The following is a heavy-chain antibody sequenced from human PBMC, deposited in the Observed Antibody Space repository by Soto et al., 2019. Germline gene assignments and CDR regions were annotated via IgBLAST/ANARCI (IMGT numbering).Heavy chain of an antibody. CDR1: GFTFSSYS. V-gene: IGHV3-48*02. CDR3: ARDLIGWYYYGSGGMDV. Sequence: PGGSLRLSCAASGFTFSSYSMNWVRQAPGKGLEWVSYISSSSSTIYYADSVKGRFTISRDNAKNSLYQQMNSLRDEDTAVYYCARDLIGWYYYGSGGMDVWGQGTTVTV. D-gene: IGHD3-10*01. CDR2: ISSSSSTI. J-gene: IGHJ6*02.